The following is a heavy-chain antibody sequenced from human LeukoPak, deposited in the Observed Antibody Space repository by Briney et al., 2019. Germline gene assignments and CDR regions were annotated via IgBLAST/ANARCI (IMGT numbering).Heavy chain of an antibody. V-gene: IGHV3-7*04. CDR3: ARVVGTDEGADY. Sequence: GGSLRLSCAASGFTFRIYWMNWVRQAPGKGLEWVANIKPDGSEKRYVDSVKGRFTISRDNAKNSLYLQMNSLRAEDTAVYYCARVVGTDEGADYWGQGTLVTVSS. J-gene: IGHJ4*02. CDR2: IKPDGSEK. D-gene: IGHD1-7*01. CDR1: GFTFRIYW.